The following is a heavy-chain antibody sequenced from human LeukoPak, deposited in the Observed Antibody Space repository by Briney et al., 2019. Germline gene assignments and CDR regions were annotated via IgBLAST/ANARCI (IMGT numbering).Heavy chain of an antibody. D-gene: IGHD4-17*01. CDR2: IKRNTNGGTT. V-gene: IGHV3-15*07. J-gene: IGHJ5*02. CDR3: ARDHLKTTDLNWFDP. Sequence: PGGSLRLSCAASGLTLNTAWMHWVRQAPGKGLEWVGRIKRNTNGGTTDYATPVKGRFTISRDDSRNTLYLQMNSLNIEDTAVYYCARDHLKTTDLNWFDPWGQGTLVTVSS. CDR1: GLTLNTAW.